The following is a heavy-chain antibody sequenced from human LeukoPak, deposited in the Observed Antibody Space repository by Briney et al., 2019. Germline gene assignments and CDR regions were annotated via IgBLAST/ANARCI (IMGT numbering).Heavy chain of an antibody. J-gene: IGHJ4*02. CDR2: ISSSSSYI. V-gene: IGHV3-21*01. Sequence: PGGSLRLSCAASGFTFSSYSMNWVRQAPGKGLEWVSSISSSSSYIYYADSVKGRFTISRDNAKNSPYLQMNSLRAEDTAVYYCARDGHRAPLDSSGYYYDYWGQGTLVTVSS. CDR3: ARDGHRAPLDSSGYYYDY. D-gene: IGHD3-22*01. CDR1: GFTFSSYS.